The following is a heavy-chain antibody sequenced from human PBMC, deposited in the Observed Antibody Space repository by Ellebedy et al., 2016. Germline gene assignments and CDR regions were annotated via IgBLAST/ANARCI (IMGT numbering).Heavy chain of an antibody. CDR1: GYTFTSYW. V-gene: IGHV5-51*01. D-gene: IGHD2-15*01. CDR2: IYPDDSDS. J-gene: IGHJ4*02. CDR3: ARLGYCSGGGCYLFDY. Sequence: GESLKISCKGSGYTFTSYWIGWVRQMPGKGLEWMGIIYPDDSDSKYSPSFQGQVTFSADKSNSTAYLQWSSLKASDTAMYYWARLGYCSGGGCYLFDYWGQGTLVTVSS.